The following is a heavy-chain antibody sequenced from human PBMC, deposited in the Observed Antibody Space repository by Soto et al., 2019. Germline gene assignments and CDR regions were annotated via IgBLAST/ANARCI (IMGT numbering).Heavy chain of an antibody. D-gene: IGHD3-9*01. CDR3: ARGRYYDILTGYQTGEYAFDI. CDR1: GGSFSGYY. Sequence: SETLALTCAVSGGSFSGYYWSWIRQPPGKGLEWIGEINHSGSTNYNPSLKSRVTISVDTSKNQFSLKLSSVTAADTAVYYCARGRYYDILTGYQTGEYAFDIWGQGTMVTVSS. J-gene: IGHJ3*02. V-gene: IGHV4-34*01. CDR2: INHSGST.